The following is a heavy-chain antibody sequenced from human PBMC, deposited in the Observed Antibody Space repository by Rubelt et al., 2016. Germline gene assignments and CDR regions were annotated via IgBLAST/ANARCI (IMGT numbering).Heavy chain of an antibody. J-gene: IGHJ6*02. V-gene: IGHV3-21*01. CDR3: ARAPKYFGSGSYHYGMDV. CDR1: GFTFSSYS. Sequence: GSGGGLVQPGVSLRLSCAASGFTFSSYSMIWVRQAPGKGLEWVSSISSSSTYIYYADSVKGRFTISRDNAKNSLYLQMNSLRAEDTAVYYCARAPKYFGSGSYHYGMDVWGQGTTVTVSS. CDR2: ISSSSTYI. D-gene: IGHD3-10*01.